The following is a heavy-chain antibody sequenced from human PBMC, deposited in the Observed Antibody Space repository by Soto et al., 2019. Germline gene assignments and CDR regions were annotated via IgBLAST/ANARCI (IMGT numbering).Heavy chain of an antibody. CDR2: VLYDGRNK. D-gene: IGHD3-22*01. Sequence: QVQLEESGGGVVQPGRSLRLSCAASGFTFSSYGMHWVRQAPGKGLEWVAVVLYDGRNKYYADSVKGRFTISRDNSKNTVYLQMNSLRAEDTAVYYCAKAGYYDSSGYYELDYWGQGTLVTVS. CDR3: AKAGYYDSSGYYELDY. V-gene: IGHV3-30*18. J-gene: IGHJ4*02. CDR1: GFTFSSYG.